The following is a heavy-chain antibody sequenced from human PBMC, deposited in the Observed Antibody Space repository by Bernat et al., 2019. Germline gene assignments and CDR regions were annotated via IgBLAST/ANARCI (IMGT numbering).Heavy chain of an antibody. V-gene: IGHV1-3*01. J-gene: IGHJ6*02. CDR3: AREPYYYDSSGYPLDYYGMDV. CDR1: GYTFTSYA. CDR2: INAGNGNT. Sequence: QVQLVQSGAEVKKPGASVKVSCKASGYTFTSYAMHWVRQAPGQRLEWMGWINAGNGNTKYSQKFQGRVTITRDTSASTAYMELSSLRSEDTAVYYCAREPYYYDSSGYPLDYYGMDVWGQGTTVTVSS. D-gene: IGHD3-22*01.